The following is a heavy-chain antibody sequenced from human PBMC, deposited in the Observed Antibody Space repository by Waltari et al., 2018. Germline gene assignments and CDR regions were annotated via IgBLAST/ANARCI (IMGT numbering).Heavy chain of an antibody. CDR1: GYSISSGYY. V-gene: IGHV4-38-2*01. J-gene: IGHJ4*02. D-gene: IGHD6-13*01. CDR3: ARLVPHSSSWHYFDY. Sequence: QVQLQESGPGLVKPSETLSLTCAVSGYSISSGYYWGWIRQPPGKGLEWIGSIYHSGSTYYNPSRKSRVTIAVDTSKNQFSLKLSSVTAADTAVYYCARLVPHSSSWHYFDYWGQGTLVTVSS. CDR2: IYHSGST.